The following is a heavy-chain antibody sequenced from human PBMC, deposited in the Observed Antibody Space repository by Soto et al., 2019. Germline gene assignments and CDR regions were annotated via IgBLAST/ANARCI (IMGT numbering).Heavy chain of an antibody. J-gene: IGHJ4*02. CDR2: FSGSGDYT. CDR1: GFTFSTYA. CDR3: AKADDYDSSGYSCDY. D-gene: IGHD3-22*01. Sequence: EVQLLESGGGLIQPGGSLRLSCAASGFTFSTYALSWVRQAPGKGLEWVSSFSGSGDYTYYADSMKGRFTISRDNSKNTLYLQMNSLRAEDTAVYYCAKADDYDSSGYSCDYWGQGPLVTFSS. V-gene: IGHV3-23*01.